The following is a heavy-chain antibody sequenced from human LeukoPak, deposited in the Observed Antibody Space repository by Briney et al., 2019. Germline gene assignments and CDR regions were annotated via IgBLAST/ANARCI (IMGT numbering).Heavy chain of an antibody. CDR1: GYIFTSYG. J-gene: IGHJ6*02. D-gene: IGHD2-15*01. CDR3: ARDMETGGSCYFNCYYGLDV. Sequence: ASVKVSCKASGYIFTSYGISWVRQAPRQGLEWMGWISAYNGNTNYAQKFRGRVTMTAGTSTNTAYMELRSLKSDDTAVYYCARDMETGGSCYFNCYYGLDVWGQGTTVTVSS. CDR2: ISAYNGNT. V-gene: IGHV1-18*01.